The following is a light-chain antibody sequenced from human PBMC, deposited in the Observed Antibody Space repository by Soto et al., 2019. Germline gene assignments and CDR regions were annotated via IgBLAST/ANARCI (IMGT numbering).Light chain of an antibody. V-gene: IGKV1-33*01. CDR3: QQNNGLPT. Sequence: DIQMTQSPSSLSASVGDRVTIICQASQDITNSLNWYQQKPGKAPKLLICDASNLETGVPSRFSGSGSGTDFTFSISSLQPEDIATYYCQQNNGLPTFGGGTKVEIK. CDR1: QDITNS. CDR2: DAS. J-gene: IGKJ4*01.